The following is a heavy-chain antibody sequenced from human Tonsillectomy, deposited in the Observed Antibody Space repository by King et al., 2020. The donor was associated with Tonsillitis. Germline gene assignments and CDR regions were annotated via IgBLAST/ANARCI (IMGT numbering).Heavy chain of an antibody. Sequence: VQLVESGGGLVQPGRSLRLSCVASGFTFDDYAMHWVRQAPGKGLEWVSGISWNSGNIAYADSVKGRFTMSRDNAKNSLYLQMNSLRAEDTAFYYCANEYSHRHNDYPPRYYYSGMDVWGQGTTVTVSS. CDR3: ANEYSHRHNDYPPRYYYSGMDV. CDR2: ISWNSGNI. CDR1: GFTFDDYA. V-gene: IGHV3-9*01. J-gene: IGHJ6*02. D-gene: IGHD4-11*01.